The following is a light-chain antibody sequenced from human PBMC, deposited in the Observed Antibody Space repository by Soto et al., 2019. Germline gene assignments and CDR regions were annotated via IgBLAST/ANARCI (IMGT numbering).Light chain of an antibody. CDR2: GAS. Sequence: EIVLTQSPGTLSLSPGERATLSCRASQSVSDNYLAWYQQKLGQAPRLLIYGASIRATGIPDRFSGSGSGTDFTLTISRLEPEDFAVYYCQQYGGSPRTFGQGTKVDIK. J-gene: IGKJ1*01. CDR3: QQYGGSPRT. V-gene: IGKV3-20*01. CDR1: QSVSDNY.